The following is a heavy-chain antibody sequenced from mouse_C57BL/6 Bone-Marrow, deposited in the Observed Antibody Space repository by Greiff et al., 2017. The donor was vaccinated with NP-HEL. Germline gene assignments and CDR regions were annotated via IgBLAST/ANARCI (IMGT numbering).Heavy chain of an antibody. CDR2: IYPGGGYT. Sequence: QVHVKQSGAELVRPGTSVKMSCKASGYTFTNYWIGWAKQRPGHGLEWIGDIYPGGGYTNYNEKFKGKATLTADKSSSTAYMQFSSLTSEDSAIYYCARCDYGTWFAYWGQGTLVTVSA. D-gene: IGHD1-2*01. CDR3: ARCDYGTWFAY. V-gene: IGHV1-63*01. J-gene: IGHJ3*01. CDR1: GYTFTNYW.